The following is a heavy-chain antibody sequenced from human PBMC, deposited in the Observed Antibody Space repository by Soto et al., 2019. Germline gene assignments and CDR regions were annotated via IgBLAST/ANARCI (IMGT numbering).Heavy chain of an antibody. CDR3: ARGGYYYGAGSTSDV. CDR1: GGTFSSYT. CDR2: IIPILGIA. J-gene: IGHJ6*02. Sequence: QVQLVQSGAEVKKPGSSVKVSCKASGGTFSSYTISWVRQAPGQGLEWMGRIIPILGIANYAQKFQGRVTITADKSTSTAYMELSSLRSEDTAVYYCARGGYYYGAGSTSDVWGQGTTVTVSS. V-gene: IGHV1-69*02. D-gene: IGHD3-10*01.